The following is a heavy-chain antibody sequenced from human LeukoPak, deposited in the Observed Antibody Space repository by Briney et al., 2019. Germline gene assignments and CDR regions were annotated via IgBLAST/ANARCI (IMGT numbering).Heavy chain of an antibody. CDR1: VGTFSSYA. J-gene: IGHJ4*02. D-gene: IGHD6-19*01. CDR2: IIPIFGTA. Sequence: GSSVKVSCKASVGTFSSYAISWVRQAPGQGLEWMGGIIPIFGTANYAQKFQGRVTITADESTSTAYMELSSLRSEDTAVYYCARVEHYSSGWYGGHYWGQGTLVTVSS. V-gene: IGHV1-69*01. CDR3: ARVEHYSSGWYGGHY.